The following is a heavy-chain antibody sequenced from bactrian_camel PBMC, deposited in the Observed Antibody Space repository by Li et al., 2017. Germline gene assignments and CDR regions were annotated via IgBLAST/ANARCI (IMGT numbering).Heavy chain of an antibody. D-gene: IGHD2*01. CDR3: AADEALTSASYYKLFAGFNNFDYNT. CDR2: VDNDGST. Sequence: VQLVESGGGEVRTGESLRLSCEVSGWPYGAYLMAWFRKSPEKRREVVATVDNDGSTHYADSVAGRFTISRDTANNILHLQLDNVRTEDTAMYYCAADEALTSASYYKLFAGFNNFDYNTWGQGTQVTVS. J-gene: IGHJ4*01. V-gene: IGHV3S53*01. CDR1: GWPYGAYL.